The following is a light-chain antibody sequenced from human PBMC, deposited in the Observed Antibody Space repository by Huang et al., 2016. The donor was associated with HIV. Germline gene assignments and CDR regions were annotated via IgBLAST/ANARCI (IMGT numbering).Light chain of an antibody. CDR1: QNVNRY. CDR3: QQSAKTPRT. CDR2: VAS. J-gene: IGKJ2*01. Sequence: DIQITQSPSSLSASVGDRVIITCRTSQNVNRYLNWYQQKPGKTPKLLIYVASHLQSGVPSTFTGSGSGTDFTLTINSLQPEDSATYYCQQSAKTPRTFGLGTKLEI. V-gene: IGKV1-39*01.